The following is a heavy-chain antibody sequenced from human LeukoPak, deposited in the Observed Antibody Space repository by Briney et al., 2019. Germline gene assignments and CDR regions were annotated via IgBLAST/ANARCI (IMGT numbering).Heavy chain of an antibody. Sequence: GGSLRLSCAASGFTFDDYAMHWVRQAPGKGLEWVSGISWNSGSIGYADSVKGRFTISRDNAKNSLYLQMNSLRAEDTALYYCARESSRDGYNYFDYWGQGTLVTVSS. CDR3: ARESSRDGYNYFDY. CDR1: GFTFDDYA. D-gene: IGHD5-24*01. J-gene: IGHJ4*02. CDR2: ISWNSGSI. V-gene: IGHV3-9*01.